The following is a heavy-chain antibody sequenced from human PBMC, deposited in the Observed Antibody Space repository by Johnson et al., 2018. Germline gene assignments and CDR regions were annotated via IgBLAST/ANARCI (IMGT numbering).Heavy chain of an antibody. V-gene: IGHV3-30-3*01. CDR2: ISYDGSNK. D-gene: IGHD3-3*01. J-gene: IGHJ6*03. Sequence: VQLVESGGGVVQPGRSLRLSCAASGFTFSSYAMHWVRQAPGKGLEWVAVISYDGSNKYYVDSVKGRFTISRDNSKNTLYLQMNSLRAEDTAVYYCARSIFGVVLDYYMDVWGKGTTVTVSS. CDR3: ARSIFGVVLDYYMDV. CDR1: GFTFSSYA.